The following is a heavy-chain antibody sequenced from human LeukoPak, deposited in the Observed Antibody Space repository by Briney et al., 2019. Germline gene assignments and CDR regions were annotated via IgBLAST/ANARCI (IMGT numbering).Heavy chain of an antibody. D-gene: IGHD3-9*01. CDR3: ATDLPRDILTGYYNPINDY. V-gene: IGHV1-24*01. Sequence: ASVKVSCKVSGYTLTELSMHWVRQAPGKGLEWMGGFDPEDGETIYARKFQGRVTMTEDTSTDTAYMELSSLRSEDTAVYYCATDLPRDILTGYYNPINDYWGQGTLVTVSS. CDR1: GYTLTELS. CDR2: FDPEDGET. J-gene: IGHJ4*02.